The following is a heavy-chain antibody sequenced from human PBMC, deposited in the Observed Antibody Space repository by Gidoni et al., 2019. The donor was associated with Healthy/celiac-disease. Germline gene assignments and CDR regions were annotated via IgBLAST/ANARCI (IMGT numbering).Heavy chain of an antibody. CDR3: AADRSHSSSWSPFDY. CDR1: GFTFTSSA. Sequence: QMQLVQSGPEVKQPGTSVKVSCKASGFTFTSSAMQWVRQARGQRLEWIGWIVVGSGNTNYAKKFQERVTITRDMSTSTAYMELSSLRSEDTAVYYCAADRSHSSSWSPFDYWGQGTLVTVSS. CDR2: IVVGSGNT. V-gene: IGHV1-58*02. J-gene: IGHJ4*02. D-gene: IGHD6-13*01.